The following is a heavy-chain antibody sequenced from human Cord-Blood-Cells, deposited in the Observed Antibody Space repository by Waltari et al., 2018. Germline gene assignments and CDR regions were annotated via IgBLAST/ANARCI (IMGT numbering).Heavy chain of an antibody. CDR2: INHSGST. CDR1: GGSFSGYY. Sequence: QVQLQQWGAGLLKPSETLSLTCAVHGGSFSGYYWSWIRQPPGKGLEWIGEINHSGSTNYNPSLKSRVTISVDTSKNQFSLKLSSVTAADTAVYYCVRGRYFDLWGRGTLVTVSS. CDR3: VRGRYFDL. V-gene: IGHV4-34*01. J-gene: IGHJ2*01.